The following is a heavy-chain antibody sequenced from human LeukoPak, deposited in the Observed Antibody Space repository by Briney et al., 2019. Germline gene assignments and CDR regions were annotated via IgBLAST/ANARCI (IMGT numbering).Heavy chain of an antibody. CDR1: GGSISSYY. CDR2: IYYSGST. J-gene: IGHJ4*02. D-gene: IGHD6-13*01. Sequence: SETLSLTCTVSGGSISSYYWSWIRQPLGKGLEWIGYIYYSGSTNYNPSLKSRVTISVDTSKNQFSLKLSSVTAADTAVYYCARLVSSSWYSDYFDYWGQGTLVTVSS. CDR3: ARLVSSSWYSDYFDY. V-gene: IGHV4-59*12.